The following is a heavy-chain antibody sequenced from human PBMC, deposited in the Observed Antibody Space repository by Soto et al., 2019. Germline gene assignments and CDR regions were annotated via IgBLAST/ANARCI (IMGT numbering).Heavy chain of an antibody. CDR2: ISSSSSTI. CDR3: ARDFVVVPAAMAADYYYYYMDV. D-gene: IGHD2-2*01. Sequence: GGSLRLSCAASGFTFSSYSMNWVRQAPGKGLEWVSYISSSSSTIYYADSVKGRFTISRDNAKNSLYLQMNSLRAEDTAVYYCARDFVVVPAAMAADYYYYYMDVWGKGTTVTVSS. V-gene: IGHV3-48*01. CDR1: GFTFSSYS. J-gene: IGHJ6*03.